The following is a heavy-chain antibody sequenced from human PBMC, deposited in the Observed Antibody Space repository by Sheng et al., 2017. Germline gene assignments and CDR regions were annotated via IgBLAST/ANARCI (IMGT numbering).Heavy chain of an antibody. J-gene: IGHJ4*02. CDR1: GDSISSNNYY. D-gene: IGHD6-13*01. Sequence: QLQLQESGPGLVKPSETLSLTCTVSGDSISSNNYYWGWIRQPLGKGLEWIGTIYYSGSTYYNPSLKSRVTISVDTSKNQLSLNLSSVTAADTAVYYCARMAPYSSSWFYYFDCWGQGTLVTVSS. CDR2: IYYSGST. CDR3: ARMAPYSSSWFYYFDC. V-gene: IGHV4-39*07.